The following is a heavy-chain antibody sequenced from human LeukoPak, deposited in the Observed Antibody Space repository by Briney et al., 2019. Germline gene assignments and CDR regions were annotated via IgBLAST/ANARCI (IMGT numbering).Heavy chain of an antibody. J-gene: IGHJ4*02. D-gene: IGHD5-24*01. CDR3: ARDASGATHFDY. V-gene: IGHV3-7*01. CDR2: IKQDGSEK. CDR1: GFTFNIYG. Sequence: GGSLRLSCVASGFTFNIYGMNWVRQAPGKGLEWVANIKQDGSEKYYVDSVKGRFTISRDNAKNSLYLQMNSLRAEDTAVYYCARDASGATHFDYWGQGTLVTVSS.